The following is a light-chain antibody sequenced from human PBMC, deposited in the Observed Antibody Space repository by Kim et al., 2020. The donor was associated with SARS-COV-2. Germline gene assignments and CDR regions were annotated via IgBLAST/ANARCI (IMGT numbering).Light chain of an antibody. CDR2: YDS. V-gene: IGLV3-21*04. CDR1: NIGSKS. Sequence: SYELTQPPSVSVAPGKTASITCGGNNIGSKSVHWYQQKPGQAPVVVIYYDSDRPSGIPERFSGSNSGNTATLAISRVEAGDEADYYCQVWDSSTDRYVLGLGTKVTVL. J-gene: IGLJ1*01. CDR3: QVWDSSTDRYV.